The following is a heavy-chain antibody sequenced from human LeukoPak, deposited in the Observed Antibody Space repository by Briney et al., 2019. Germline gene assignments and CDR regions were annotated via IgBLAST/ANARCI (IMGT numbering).Heavy chain of an antibody. CDR3: ARHSAILRITIFGVVDY. CDR2: IYYSGST. CDR1: GGSISSSSYY. J-gene: IGHJ4*02. Sequence: SETLSLTCTVSGGSISSSSYYWGWIRQPPGKGREWIGSIYYSGSTYYNPSLKSRVTISVDTSKNQFSLKLSSVTAADTAVYYCARHSAILRITIFGVVDYWGQGTLVTVSS. V-gene: IGHV4-39*01. D-gene: IGHD3-3*01.